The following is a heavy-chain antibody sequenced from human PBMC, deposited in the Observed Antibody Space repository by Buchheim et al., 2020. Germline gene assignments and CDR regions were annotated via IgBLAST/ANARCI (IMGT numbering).Heavy chain of an antibody. CDR2: FSAGGGGR. CDR3: AKEMGWFDP. D-gene: IGHD2-8*01. V-gene: IGHV3-23*01. J-gene: IGHJ5*02. CDR1: GFNFGSYA. Sequence: EGQLLESGGGLVQPGGSLRLSCAASGFNFGSYAMSWVRQAPGKGLEWVATFSAGGGGRSYADSVRGRFTISRDNYENTLFLQMNSLRPEDTALYYCAKEMGWFDPWGQGTL.